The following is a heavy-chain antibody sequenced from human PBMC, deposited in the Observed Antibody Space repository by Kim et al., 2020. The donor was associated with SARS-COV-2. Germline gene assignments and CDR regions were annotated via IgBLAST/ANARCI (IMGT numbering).Heavy chain of an antibody. CDR1: GGSISSSSYY. J-gene: IGHJ5*02. Sequence: LETLSLTCTVSGGSISSSSYYWGWIRQPPGKGLEWIGSIYYSGSTYYNPSLKSRVTISVDTSKNQFSLKLSSVTAADTAVYYCARLEGSYIELWGQGTLVTVSS. D-gene: IGHD3-10*01. V-gene: IGHV4-39*01. CDR3: ARLEGSYIEL. CDR2: IYYSGST.